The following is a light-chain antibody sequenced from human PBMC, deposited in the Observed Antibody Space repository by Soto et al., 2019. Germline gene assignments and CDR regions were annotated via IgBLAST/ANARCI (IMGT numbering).Light chain of an antibody. J-gene: IGLJ2*01. CDR2: DVS. V-gene: IGLV2-14*01. CDR3: SSYTSTSNVV. Sequence: QSALTQPASVSGSPGQSITISCTGTSSDVGGYNYVSWYQQHPGRAPKVLIYDVSNRPSGVSNRLSGSKSGNTASLTISGLQAEDEADYYCSSYTSTSNVVFGGGTKLTVL. CDR1: SSDVGGYNY.